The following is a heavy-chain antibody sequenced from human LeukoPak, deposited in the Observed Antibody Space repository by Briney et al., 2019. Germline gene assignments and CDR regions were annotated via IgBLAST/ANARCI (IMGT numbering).Heavy chain of an antibody. J-gene: IGHJ4*02. CDR3: ARPFGNLYYFDY. V-gene: IGHV3-21*01. CDR1: GFTFRSYS. D-gene: IGHD1-14*01. Sequence: GGSLRLSCAASGFTFRSYSMNWVRQAPGKGLEWVSSISSSSSYIYYADSVKGRFTISRDNAKNSLYLQMNSLRAEDTAVYYCARPFGNLYYFDYWGQGTLVTVSS. CDR2: ISSSSSYI.